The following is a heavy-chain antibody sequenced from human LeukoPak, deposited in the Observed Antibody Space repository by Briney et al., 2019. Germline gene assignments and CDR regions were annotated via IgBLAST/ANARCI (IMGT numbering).Heavy chain of an antibody. Sequence: PSGTLSLTCGVSGGPITNTNYWTWVRQPPGKGLEWIGEVNLQGSTNYNPSLMGRVAISVDTSENHISLQLTSVTAADTAVYYCAREGGPYRPLDYSGQGTLVTVSS. CDR1: GGPITNTNY. V-gene: IGHV4-4*02. CDR3: AREGGPYRPLDY. CDR2: VNLQGST. J-gene: IGHJ4*02.